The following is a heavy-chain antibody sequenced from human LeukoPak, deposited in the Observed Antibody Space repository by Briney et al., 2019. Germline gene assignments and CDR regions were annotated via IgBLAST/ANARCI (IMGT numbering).Heavy chain of an antibody. V-gene: IGHV3-74*01. CDR3: ARGGLFAYYFDY. Sequence: PGGSLRLSCAASGFTFTTYWMHWVRQAPGKGLEWVSRIKGDEMTTNYADSEEGRFTISRDNAKNTVYLEINSLRAEDTAVYYCARGGLFAYYFDYWGQGTLVTVSS. CDR2: IKGDEMTT. J-gene: IGHJ4*02. CDR1: GFTFTTYW. D-gene: IGHD3-10*02.